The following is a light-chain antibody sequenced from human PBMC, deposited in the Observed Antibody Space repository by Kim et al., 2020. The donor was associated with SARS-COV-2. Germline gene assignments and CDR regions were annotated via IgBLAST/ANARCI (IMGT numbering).Light chain of an antibody. Sequence: PGERATLACRASLIVTNNYLAWYQQKPGQTPRVLIYGASTRVTGSPDRFSGSGSGTDFTLTISRLEPDDFAVYYCQQYGRSPPYAFGQGTKLEI. V-gene: IGKV3-20*01. CDR2: GAS. CDR1: LIVTNNY. CDR3: QQYGRSPPYA. J-gene: IGKJ2*01.